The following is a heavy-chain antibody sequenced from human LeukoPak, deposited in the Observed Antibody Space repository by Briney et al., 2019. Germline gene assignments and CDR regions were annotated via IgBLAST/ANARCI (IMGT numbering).Heavy chain of an antibody. CDR1: GGTFSSYA. CDR2: IIPIFGTA. J-gene: IGHJ6*03. V-gene: IGHV1-69*01. CDR3: ARSSGRSPNREYMDV. Sequence: SVKVSCKASGGTFSSYAISWVRQAPGQGLEWVGGIIPIFGTANYAQKFQGRVTITADESTSTAYMELSSLRSEDTAVYYCARSSGRSPNREYMDVWGKGTTVTVSS. D-gene: IGHD1-14*01.